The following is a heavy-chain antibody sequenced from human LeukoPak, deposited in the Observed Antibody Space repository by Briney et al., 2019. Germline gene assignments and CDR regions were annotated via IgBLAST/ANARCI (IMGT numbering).Heavy chain of an antibody. D-gene: IGHD4-17*01. J-gene: IGHJ4*02. CDR1: GGSISSSSYY. CDR3: ARVLYGDYGGSLSYFDY. Sequence: PSETLSLTCTVSGGSISSSSYYWGWIRQPPGKGLEWIGSIYYSGSTYYNPSLKSRVTISVDTSKNQFSLKLSSVTAAGTAVYYCARVLYGDYGGSLSYFDYWGQGTLVTVSS. CDR2: IYYSGST. V-gene: IGHV4-39*07.